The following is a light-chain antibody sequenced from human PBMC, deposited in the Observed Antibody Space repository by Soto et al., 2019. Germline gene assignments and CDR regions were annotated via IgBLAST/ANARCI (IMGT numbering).Light chain of an antibody. CDR2: DTS. V-gene: IGKV3-15*01. CDR1: QSVSIH. J-gene: IGKJ5*01. Sequence: EIVLTQSPATLSLSPGERAALSCRASQSVSIHLAWYQQKPGQAPRLLIYDTSTRATGIPARFSGSGPGTEFTLTISSLQSEDFAVYYCQQYSNWPPITFGQGTRLEIK. CDR3: QQYSNWPPIT.